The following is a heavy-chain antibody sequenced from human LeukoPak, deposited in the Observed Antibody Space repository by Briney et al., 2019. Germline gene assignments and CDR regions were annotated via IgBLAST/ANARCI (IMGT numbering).Heavy chain of an antibody. J-gene: IGHJ4*02. D-gene: IGHD1-26*01. V-gene: IGHV3-49*04. CDR3: TRDPHYYHGDPHDF. CDR1: GFTFSSYA. Sequence: GGSLRLSGAASGFTFSSYAMSWVHQAPGKGLEWLSFIRSKDHGGTTEYAASVKGRFTISRDDSNSIAYLQMNSLIIEDTAVYFCTRDPHYYHGDPHDFWGQGTRVTVSS. CDR2: IRSKDHGGTT.